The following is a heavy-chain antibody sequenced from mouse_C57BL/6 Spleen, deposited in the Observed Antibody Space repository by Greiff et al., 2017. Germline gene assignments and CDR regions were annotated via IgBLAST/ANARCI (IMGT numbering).Heavy chain of an antibody. V-gene: IGHV14-3*01. CDR1: GFNFKSTY. CDR2: IDPANGKT. Sequence: VQLQQSVAELVRPGASVKLSCTASGFNFKSTYMHWVKQRPEQGLEWIGRIDPANGKTKYAPKFQGKATITADKSSNTAYLQLSSLTSEDTAIYYCASPYSNYGYSDYWGQGTTLTVSS. CDR3: ASPYSNYGYSDY. D-gene: IGHD2-5*01. J-gene: IGHJ2*01.